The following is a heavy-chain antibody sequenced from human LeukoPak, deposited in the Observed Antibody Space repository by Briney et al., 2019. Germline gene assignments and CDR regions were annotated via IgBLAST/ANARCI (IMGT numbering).Heavy chain of an antibody. V-gene: IGHV1-18*01. CDR1: GYTFTSYG. CDR3: ARGGEIVVVPAAHYDAFDI. D-gene: IGHD2-2*01. Sequence: ASVNVSCKASGYTFTSYGISWVRQAPGQGLEWMGWISAYNGNTNYAQKLQGRVTMTTDTSTSTAYMELRSLRSDDTAVYYCARGGEIVVVPAAHYDAFDIWGQGTMVTVSS. CDR2: ISAYNGNT. J-gene: IGHJ3*02.